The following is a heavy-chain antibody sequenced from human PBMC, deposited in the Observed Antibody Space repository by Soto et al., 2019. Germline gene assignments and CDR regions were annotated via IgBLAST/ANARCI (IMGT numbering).Heavy chain of an antibody. D-gene: IGHD3-22*01. CDR3: ATYPPDSSGYFLLY. J-gene: IGHJ4*02. CDR1: GGSISTSNW. Sequence: HVQLQESGPGLVKPSGTLSLTCAVSGGSISTSNWWTWVRQPPGKGLEWIGEIYHTGSTNYNPSLKSPLTMSLDKSKDQFSLSLTSVTAADTAMYYCATYPPDSSGYFLLYWGQGTLITVSS. CDR2: IYHTGST. V-gene: IGHV4-4*02.